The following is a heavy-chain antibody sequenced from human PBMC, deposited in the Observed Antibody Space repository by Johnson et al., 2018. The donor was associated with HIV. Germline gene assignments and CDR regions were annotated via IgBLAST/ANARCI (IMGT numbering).Heavy chain of an antibody. V-gene: IGHV3-23*04. Sequence: MQLVESGGGLVQPGGSLRLSCVASGFTFSSYAMTWVRQALGKGLEWVSGIGASGITTYYADSVKGRFTIYRDNSKNTLYLQMNSLRAEDTAIDYCAKDCRDCGTFDIWGQGTMVTVSS. J-gene: IGHJ3*02. CDR2: IGASGITT. D-gene: IGHD2-21*02. CDR1: GFTFSSYA. CDR3: AKDCRDCGTFDI.